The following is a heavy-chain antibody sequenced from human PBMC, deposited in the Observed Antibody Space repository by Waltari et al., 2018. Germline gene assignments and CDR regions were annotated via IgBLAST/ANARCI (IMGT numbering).Heavy chain of an antibody. CDR2: ISDTSSTI. CDR1: GFTFSTYS. Sequence: EVHLVESGGGLVQPGGSLRLSCAASGFTFSTYSMNWVRQAPGKGLEWVSYISDTSSTIYYADSVKGRFTISRDNAKKSLYLQMNSLRAEDTAVYYCASPFDYWGQGTLVTVSS. CDR3: ASPFDY. J-gene: IGHJ4*02. V-gene: IGHV3-48*04.